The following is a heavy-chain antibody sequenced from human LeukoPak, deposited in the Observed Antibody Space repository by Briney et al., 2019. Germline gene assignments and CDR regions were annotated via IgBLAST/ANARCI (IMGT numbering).Heavy chain of an antibody. CDR3: ARGVPTGIDYFDY. D-gene: IGHD1-1*01. V-gene: IGHV3-20*04. J-gene: IGHJ4*02. Sequence: GGSLRLSCAASGFTFDDYGMSWVRQAPGKGLEWVSGINWNGGSTGYADSVKGRFTISRDNAKNSLYLQMNSLRVEDTAVYYCARGVPTGIDYFDYWGQGTLVTVSS. CDR2: INWNGGST. CDR1: GFTFDDYG.